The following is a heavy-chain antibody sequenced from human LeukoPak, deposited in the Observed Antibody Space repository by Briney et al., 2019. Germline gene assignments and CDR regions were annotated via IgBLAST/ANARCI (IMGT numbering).Heavy chain of an antibody. V-gene: IGHV4-39*01. D-gene: IGHD6-19*01. Sequence: NPSETLSLTCTVSGGSISSSSYYWGWIRQPPGKGLVWVGSIYYSGSTYYNPSLKSRVTISVDTSKNQFSLKLSSVTAADTAVYYCARKVGVAVAGKRWFDPWGQGTLVTVSS. CDR3: ARKVGVAVAGKRWFDP. CDR2: IYYSGST. J-gene: IGHJ5*02. CDR1: GGSISSSSYY.